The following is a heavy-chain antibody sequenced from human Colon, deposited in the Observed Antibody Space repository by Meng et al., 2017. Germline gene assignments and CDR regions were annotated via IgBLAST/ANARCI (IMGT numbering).Heavy chain of an antibody. J-gene: IGHJ4*02. CDR3: ARSGGWLDPQNFDY. V-gene: IGHV4-4*02. D-gene: IGHD6-19*01. CDR1: GGSIGCSKW. Sequence: GGGEGLGPSAGPPSLTGVVAGGSIGCSKWWNWVPQTQGKGVEWRRQIYYSGSPNSNPSHKSRVTISVDKYKNQFSLKLSSVTAADTAVYYCARSGGWLDPQNFDYWGQGTLVTVSS. CDR2: IYYSGSP.